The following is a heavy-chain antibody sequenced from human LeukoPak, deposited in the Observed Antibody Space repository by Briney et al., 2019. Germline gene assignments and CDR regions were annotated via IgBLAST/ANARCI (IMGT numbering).Heavy chain of an antibody. V-gene: IGHV4-61*05. CDR1: GGSIRSSSYY. CDR3: ARGRYGGNSDWYFDL. Sequence: SETLSLTCTVSGGSIRSSSYYWGWLRQPPGKGLEWIGYIYNSGSTNYNPSLRSRVTISVDTSKNQFSLKLSSVTAADTAVYYCARGRYGGNSDWYFDLWGRGTLVTVSS. CDR2: IYNSGST. J-gene: IGHJ2*01. D-gene: IGHD4-23*01.